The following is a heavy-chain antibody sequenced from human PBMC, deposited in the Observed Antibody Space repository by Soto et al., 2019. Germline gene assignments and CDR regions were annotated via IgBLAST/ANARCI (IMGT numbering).Heavy chain of an antibody. CDR2: SRSKANSYAT. CDR3: TRSVDWNFFN. CDR1: GFPFSGSA. Sequence: EVQLVESGGGLVQPGGSLKLSCAASGFPFSGSAMHWVRQASGKGLEWVGRSRSKANSYATAYAASVKGRFTISRDDSKNTAYLQMNSLKTEDTAVYYCTRSVDWNFFNWGQGTLVTVSS. V-gene: IGHV3-73*01. D-gene: IGHD1-7*01. J-gene: IGHJ4*02.